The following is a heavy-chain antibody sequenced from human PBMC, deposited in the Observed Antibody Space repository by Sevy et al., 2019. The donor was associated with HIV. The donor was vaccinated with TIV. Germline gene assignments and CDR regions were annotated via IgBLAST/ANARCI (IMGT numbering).Heavy chain of an antibody. J-gene: IGHJ4*02. Sequence: GGSLRLSCGVSGFTFSTYSMNWVRQAPGKGLEWVSSISGSGSYIYYADSVQGRFTISRDNVKNSLYLQMNSLRAEDTAVYYCVREAANVRYFDSWGQRILVTVSS. CDR2: ISGSGSYI. D-gene: IGHD3-10*02. V-gene: IGHV3-21*01. CDR1: GFTFSTYS. CDR3: VREAANVRYFDS.